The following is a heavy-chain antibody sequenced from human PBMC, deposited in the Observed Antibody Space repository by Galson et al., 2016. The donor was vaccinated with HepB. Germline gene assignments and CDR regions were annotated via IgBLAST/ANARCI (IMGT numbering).Heavy chain of an antibody. J-gene: IGHJ4*02. CDR3: ARLSPYIYGSPYCDS. Sequence: SVKVSCKASGYTFTSYTIHWVRQAPGQRLEWMGWINAGNRNTKYPQNFQGRVTITRDTSASTAYMELSSLRSEDTAFYYCARLSPYIYGSPYCDSWGQGTLVTVSS. CDR2: INAGNRNT. D-gene: IGHD5-18*01. CDR1: GYTFTSYT. V-gene: IGHV1-3*01.